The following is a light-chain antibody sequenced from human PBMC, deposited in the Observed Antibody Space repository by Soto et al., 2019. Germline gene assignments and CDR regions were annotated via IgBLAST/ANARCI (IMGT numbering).Light chain of an antibody. CDR3: QQSYGNPRT. CDR1: QNIKSY. J-gene: IGKJ1*01. Sequence: DIQLTQSPSSLSASVGDRVTITCRASQNIKSYLHWYQQKPGKAPELLIFAASTLHSEVPSRFSGSGSRTEYSLTINNLQPGDFATYYCQQSYGNPRTFGQGTKVEIK. CDR2: AAS. V-gene: IGKV1-39*01.